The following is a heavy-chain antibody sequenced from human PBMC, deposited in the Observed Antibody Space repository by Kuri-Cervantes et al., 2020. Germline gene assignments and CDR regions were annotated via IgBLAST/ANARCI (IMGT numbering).Heavy chain of an antibody. CDR2: ISAYNGDT. CDR3: ASEPTTPYYYGSGAPRPRYYYMDV. CDR1: GYTFTNYG. V-gene: IGHV1-18*01. J-gene: IGHJ6*03. D-gene: IGHD3-10*01. Sequence: ASVKVSCKASGYTFTNYGISWVRQAPGQGLEWMGWISAYNGDTNYAQKLQGRVTVTTDTSTSTAYMELRSLRSDDTAVYYCASEPTTPYYYGSGAPRPRYYYMDVWGKGTTVTVSS.